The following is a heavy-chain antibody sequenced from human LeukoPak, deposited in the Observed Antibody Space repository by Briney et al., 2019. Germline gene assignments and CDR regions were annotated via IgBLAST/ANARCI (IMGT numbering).Heavy chain of an antibody. D-gene: IGHD6-19*01. J-gene: IGHJ4*02. CDR3: ARDLGSGWYRYFDY. Sequence: KPSETLSLTCTVSGGSISSYYWSWIRQPPGKGLEWIGYIYYSGSTNYNPSLKSRVTISVDTSKNQFSLKLSSVTAADTAVYYCARDLGSGWYRYFDYWGQGTLVTVSS. V-gene: IGHV4-59*12. CDR1: GGSISSYY. CDR2: IYYSGST.